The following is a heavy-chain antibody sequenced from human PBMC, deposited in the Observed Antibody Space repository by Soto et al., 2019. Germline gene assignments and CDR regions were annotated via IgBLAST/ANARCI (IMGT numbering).Heavy chain of an antibody. V-gene: IGHV1-2*04. CDR2: INPNSGGT. J-gene: IGHJ4*02. CDR3: ARDDVWSGYPLGY. Sequence: QVQLVQSGAEVKKPGASVKVSCKASGYTFTGYYMHWVRQAPGQGLEWMGWINPNSGGTNYAQKFQGWVTMTRDTSISTAYMELSRLRADDTAVYYCARDDVWSGYPLGYWGQGTLVTVSS. D-gene: IGHD3-3*01. CDR1: GYTFTGYY.